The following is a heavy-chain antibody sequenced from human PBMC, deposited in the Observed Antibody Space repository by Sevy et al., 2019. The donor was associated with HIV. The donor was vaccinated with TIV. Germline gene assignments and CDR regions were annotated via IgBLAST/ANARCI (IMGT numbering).Heavy chain of an antibody. V-gene: IGHV3-21*01. J-gene: IGHJ4*02. CDR2: ISSSSSYI. Sequence: GGSLRLSCAASGFTFSSYSMNWVRQAPGKGLEWVSSISSSSSYIYYADSVKGRFTISRDNAKNSLYLQMNSLRAEDTAVYYCARDVAGADTFDYWGQGTLVTVSS. CDR1: GFTFSSYS. D-gene: IGHD6-13*01. CDR3: ARDVAGADTFDY.